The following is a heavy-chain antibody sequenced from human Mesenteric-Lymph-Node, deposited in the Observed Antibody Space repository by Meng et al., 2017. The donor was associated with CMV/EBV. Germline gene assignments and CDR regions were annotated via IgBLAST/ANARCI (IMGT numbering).Heavy chain of an antibody. CDR2: INPSGGST. CDR1: GYTFTSYY. V-gene: IGHV1-46*01. Sequence: ASAKVSCKASGYTFTSYYMHWVRQAPGQGLEWMGTINPSGGSTSYAQKFQGRVNMTRDTSTSTVYMELSGLRSEDTAVYYCTRRYCSSTSCYTRWFDPWGQGTLVTVSS. J-gene: IGHJ5*02. D-gene: IGHD2-2*02. CDR3: TRRYCSSTSCYTRWFDP.